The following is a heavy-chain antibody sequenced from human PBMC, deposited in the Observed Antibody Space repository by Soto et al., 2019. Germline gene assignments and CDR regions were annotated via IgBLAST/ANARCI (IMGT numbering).Heavy chain of an antibody. D-gene: IGHD3-10*01. CDR1: VGTFSSYA. J-gene: IGHJ4*02. CDR2: IIPIFGTA. V-gene: IGHV1-69*01. CDR3: AVEGSYSDY. Sequence: QVQLVQSGAEVKKPGSSVKVSCKAAVGTFSSYAISWVRQAPGPGLEWMGGIIPIFGTANYAQKFQGRVTITADESTSTAYMELSSLRSEDTAVYYCAVEGSYSDYWGQGTLVTVSS.